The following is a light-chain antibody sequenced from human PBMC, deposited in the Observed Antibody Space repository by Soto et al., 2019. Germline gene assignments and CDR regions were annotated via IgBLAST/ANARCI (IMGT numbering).Light chain of an antibody. V-gene: IGLV1-44*01. CDR3: AAWDDSLNGVV. Sequence: QSVLTQPPSASGTPGQRVTISCSGSSSNIGSNTVNWYQQLPGTAPKLLICTNNQRPSGVPDRFSGSKSGTSASLAISGLQFVDEADYYCAAWDDSLNGVVFGGGTKLTVL. CDR2: TNN. J-gene: IGLJ2*01. CDR1: SSNIGSNT.